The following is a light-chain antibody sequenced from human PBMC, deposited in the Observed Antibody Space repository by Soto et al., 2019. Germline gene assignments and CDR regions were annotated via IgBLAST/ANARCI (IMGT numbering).Light chain of an antibody. Sequence: DIQLTQSPSFLSASVGDRVTITCRASQGLSSDLAWYQQKPGKAPKLLIYAASTLQSGVPSRFSGSGSGTEFSLTISSLQPEDVATYYGQQFNSYPITFGQGTRLEIK. CDR1: QGLSSD. V-gene: IGKV1-9*01. CDR3: QQFNSYPIT. J-gene: IGKJ5*01. CDR2: AAS.